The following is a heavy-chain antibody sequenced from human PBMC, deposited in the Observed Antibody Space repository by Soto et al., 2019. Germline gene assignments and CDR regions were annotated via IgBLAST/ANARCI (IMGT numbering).Heavy chain of an antibody. CDR2: IYWDDEK. J-gene: IGHJ4*02. CDR1: GFSLSTSGVG. V-gene: IGHV2-5*02. D-gene: IGHD3-3*01. Sequence: SGPTLVNPTETLTLTCTFSGFSLSTSGVGVGWIRQSPGKAPEWLALIYWDDEKRYSASLKSRLTISKDTSKNQVVLTMANLDPADTATYHCAHRVLRTVFGLVTTTAIYFDFWGKGTPVTVSS. CDR3: AHRVLRTVFGLVTTTAIYFDF.